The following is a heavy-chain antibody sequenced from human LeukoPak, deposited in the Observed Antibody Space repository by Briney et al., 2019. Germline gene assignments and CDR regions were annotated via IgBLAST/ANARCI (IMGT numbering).Heavy chain of an antibody. Sequence: GGSLRLSCAGSEFTFSKYSMNWVRQAPGKGLEWVSSISSSSSYIYYADSVKSRFTISRDNAKNSLYLQMNSLGADDTAVYYCARDGTYCSSTSCQFHAFDIWGQGTMVTVSS. CDR1: EFTFSKYS. V-gene: IGHV3-21*01. D-gene: IGHD2-2*01. CDR3: ARDGTYCSSTSCQFHAFDI. J-gene: IGHJ3*02. CDR2: ISSSSSYI.